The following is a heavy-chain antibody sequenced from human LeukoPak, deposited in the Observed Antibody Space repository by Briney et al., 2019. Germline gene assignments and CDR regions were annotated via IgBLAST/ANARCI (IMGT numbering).Heavy chain of an antibody. D-gene: IGHD3-22*01. V-gene: IGHV4-39*07. J-gene: IGHJ4*02. CDR1: GGSISSSSYY. Sequence: SETLSLTCTVSGGSISSSSYYWGWIRQPPGKGLEWIGSIYYSGSTNYNPSLKSRVTISVDTSKNQFSLKLRSVTAADTAVYYCARVGSSGVRYWGQGTLVTVSS. CDR2: IYYSGST. CDR3: ARVGSSGVRY.